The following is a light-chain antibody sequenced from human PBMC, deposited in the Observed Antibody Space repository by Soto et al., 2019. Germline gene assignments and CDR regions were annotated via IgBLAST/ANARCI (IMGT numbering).Light chain of an antibody. V-gene: IGKV3-11*01. CDR1: QSVSSY. J-gene: IGKJ3*01. CDR3: QQRSNWPPIFT. Sequence: EIVLTQSPATLSLSPGERATLSCRASQSVSSYLAWYQQKPGQAPRLLIYDASNRATGIPARFSGSGSGTDFALTIISLEPEDFALYYCQQRSNWPPIFTFGPGTKVDIK. CDR2: DAS.